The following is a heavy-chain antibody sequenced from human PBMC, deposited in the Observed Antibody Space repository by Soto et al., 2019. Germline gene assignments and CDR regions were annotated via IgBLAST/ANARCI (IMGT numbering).Heavy chain of an antibody. Sequence: EVQLVESGGGFVKPGGSHRLSCAVSGLTLTDAWMNWVRQAPGKGLEWVGRIKSKAHGGTTDYGPPVKGRFTISRDDSRNMLYLQMNGLKTEDTAVYYCTTGITAEKYWGQGTLVTVSS. V-gene: IGHV3-15*07. CDR2: IKSKAHGGTT. CDR1: GLTLTDAW. CDR3: TTGITAEKY. D-gene: IGHD6-13*01. J-gene: IGHJ4*02.